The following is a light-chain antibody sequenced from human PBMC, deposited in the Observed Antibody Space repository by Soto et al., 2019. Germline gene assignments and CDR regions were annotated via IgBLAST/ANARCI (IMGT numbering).Light chain of an antibody. Sequence: DIQMTQSPSTLSASVGDRVTITCRASQSINNWLAWYQLKPGKAPKLLIYGASSLESGVPSRFSDSGSGTEFTLTISSLQPDDFATYYCQHYNGYFGQGTKLELK. CDR3: QHYNGY. V-gene: IGKV1-5*03. J-gene: IGKJ2*01. CDR1: QSINNW. CDR2: GAS.